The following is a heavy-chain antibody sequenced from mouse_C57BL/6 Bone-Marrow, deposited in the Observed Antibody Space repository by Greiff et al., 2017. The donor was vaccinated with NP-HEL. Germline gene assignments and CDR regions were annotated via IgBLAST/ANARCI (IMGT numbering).Heavy chain of an antibody. J-gene: IGHJ2*01. V-gene: IGHV14-4*01. CDR2: IDPENGDT. CDR1: GFNIKDDY. Sequence: VQLQQSGAELVRPGASVKLSCTASGFNIKDDYMHWVKQRPEQGLEWIGWIDPENGDTEYASKFQGKATITADTSSNTASLQLSSLSSEDTAVYYCTTPYFDYWGQGTTLTVSS. CDR3: TTPYFDY.